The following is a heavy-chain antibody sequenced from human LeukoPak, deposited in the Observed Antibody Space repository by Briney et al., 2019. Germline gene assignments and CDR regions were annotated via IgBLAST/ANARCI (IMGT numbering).Heavy chain of an antibody. CDR1: GFTFDGYA. Sequence: GGSLRLSCEASGFTFDGYAIHWVRQAPGKGLEWVSGISWNSGSIGYADSVKGRFTISRDNAKNSLYLQMNSLRAEDMALYYCAKETNDAFDIWGQGTMVTVSS. CDR2: ISWNSGSI. CDR3: AKETNDAFDI. J-gene: IGHJ3*02. V-gene: IGHV3-9*03.